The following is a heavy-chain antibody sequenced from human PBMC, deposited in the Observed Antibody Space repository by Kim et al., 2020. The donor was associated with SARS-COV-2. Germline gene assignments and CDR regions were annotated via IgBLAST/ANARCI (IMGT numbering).Heavy chain of an antibody. J-gene: IGHJ4*02. Sequence: GGSLRLSCAASGFTFSSYSMNWVRQAPGKGLEWVSSISSSSSYIYYADAVKGRFTISRDNAKNSLYLQMSSLRAEDTAVYYCARDPRKRADSYGSNFDYWGQGTLVTVSS. CDR1: GFTFSSYS. V-gene: IGHV3-21*01. D-gene: IGHD5-18*01. CDR3: ARDPRKRADSYGSNFDY. CDR2: ISSSSSYI.